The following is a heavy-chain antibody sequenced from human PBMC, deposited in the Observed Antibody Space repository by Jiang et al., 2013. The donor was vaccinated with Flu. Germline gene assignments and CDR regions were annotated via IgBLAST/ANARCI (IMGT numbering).Heavy chain of an antibody. CDR1: GGSISSYY. CDR2: IYNSGTT. Sequence: SGSGLVKPSETLSLTCTVSGGSISSYYWTWIRQPPGKGLEWIGYIYNSGTTNYNPSLKGRVTISVVTSKNQFSLRLNSVTAADTAVYYCARASYSGRPEGTFDIWGQGTMVTVSS. D-gene: IGHD1-26*01. J-gene: IGHJ3*02. V-gene: IGHV4-59*01. CDR3: ARASYSGRPEGTFDI.